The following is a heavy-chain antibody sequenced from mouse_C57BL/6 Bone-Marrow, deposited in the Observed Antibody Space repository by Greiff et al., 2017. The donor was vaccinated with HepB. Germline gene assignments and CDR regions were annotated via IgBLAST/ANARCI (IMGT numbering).Heavy chain of an antibody. V-gene: IGHV5-12*01. CDR2: ISNGGGST. D-gene: IGHD2-2*01. J-gene: IGHJ1*03. CDR1: GFTFSDYY. CDR3: ARPAMVTTEWYWYFDV. Sequence: EVKLMESGGGLVQPGGSLKLSCAASGFTFSDYYMYWVRQTPEKRLEWVAYISNGGGSTYYPDTVKGRFTISRDNAKNTLYLQMSRLKSEGTAMYYCARPAMVTTEWYWYFDVWGTGTTVTVSS.